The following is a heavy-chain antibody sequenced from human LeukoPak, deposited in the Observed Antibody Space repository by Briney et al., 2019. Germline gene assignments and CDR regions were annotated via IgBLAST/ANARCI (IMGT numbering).Heavy chain of an antibody. Sequence: GGSLRLSCVASRFTFNKFAMNWVSQAPGKGLECVSSISASDGNTYYAESVKGRFTISRDNSKNTLYVQMNSLRAEDRAVYYCAKGGEGETMFRGVNSLSDYWGQGSLVTVSS. CDR1: RFTFNKFA. V-gene: IGHV3-23*01. CDR2: ISASDGNT. CDR3: AKGGEGETMFRGVNSLSDY. D-gene: IGHD3-10*01. J-gene: IGHJ4*02.